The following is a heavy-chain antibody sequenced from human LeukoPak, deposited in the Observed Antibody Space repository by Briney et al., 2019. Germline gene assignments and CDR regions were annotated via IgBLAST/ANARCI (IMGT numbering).Heavy chain of an antibody. J-gene: IGHJ4*02. V-gene: IGHV1-2*02. Sequence: ASVKVSCNPSGYTFTDSYIHWVRQAPAVGLQWMGWINPSNGDTHYAEVFQGRVTMTRDTSIRTAYMELTALTTDDTAVYYCARSPIGASAYWGRGALVTVSS. CDR2: INPSNGDT. CDR1: GYTFTDSY. D-gene: IGHD3-10*01. CDR3: ARSPIGASAY.